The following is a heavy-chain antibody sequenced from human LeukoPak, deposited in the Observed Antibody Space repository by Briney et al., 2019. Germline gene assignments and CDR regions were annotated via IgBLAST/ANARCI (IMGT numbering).Heavy chain of an antibody. CDR3: ARDLAYSRLDY. V-gene: IGHV3-7*01. Sequence: GGSLRLSCAVSGLTFSNSWMDWVRQAPGKGLEWVASINPDGNKKYSADSVKGRFTISRDNAENSLYLQMNSPRVEDTAFYYCARDLAYSRLDYWGQGMLVTVSS. J-gene: IGHJ4*02. CDR2: INPDGNKK. CDR1: GLTFSNSW. D-gene: IGHD5-18*01.